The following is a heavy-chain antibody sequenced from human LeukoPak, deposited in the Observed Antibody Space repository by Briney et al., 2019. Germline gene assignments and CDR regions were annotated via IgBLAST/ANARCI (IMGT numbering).Heavy chain of an antibody. CDR3: ARMPDILTGLLMDDWFDP. Sequence: SETLPLTCAVYGGSFSGYYWSWIRQPPGKGLEWIGEINHSGSTNYNPSLKSRVTISVDTSKNQFSLKLSSVTAADTAVYYCARMPDILTGLLMDDWFDPWGQGTLVTVSS. V-gene: IGHV4-34*01. D-gene: IGHD3-9*01. CDR1: GGSFSGYY. CDR2: INHSGST. J-gene: IGHJ5*02.